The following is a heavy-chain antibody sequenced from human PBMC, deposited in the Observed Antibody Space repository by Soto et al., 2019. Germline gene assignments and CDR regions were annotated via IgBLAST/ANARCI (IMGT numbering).Heavy chain of an antibody. CDR1: GGTFSFYS. D-gene: IGHD2-15*01. J-gene: IGHJ6*04. CDR2: TISAFGSS. CDR3: VVYCSGGTCSGPPYGLGV. V-gene: IGHV1-69*18. Sequence: QVHLVQSGAEVKRPGSSVKVSCKASGGTFSFYSIGWVRQAPGQGLEWMGRTISAFGSSNSAQKFRGRVSMTADEATGTADRERTSLTSEDTGVYDCVVYCSGGTCSGPPYGLGVWGGGTTVIVSS.